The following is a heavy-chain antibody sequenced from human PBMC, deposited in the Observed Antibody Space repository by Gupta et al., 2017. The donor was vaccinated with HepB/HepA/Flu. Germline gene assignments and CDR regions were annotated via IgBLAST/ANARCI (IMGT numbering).Heavy chain of an antibody. CDR1: GFTFSSYG. CDR2: ISYDGSNK. V-gene: IGHV3-30*03. CDR3: AREGYSYGPIDAFDI. Sequence: QVQLVESGGGVVQPGRSLRLSCAASGFTFSSYGMHWVRQAPGKGLEWVAVISYDGSNKYYADSVKGRFTISRDNSKNTLYLQMNSRRAEDTAVYYCAREGYSYGPIDAFDIWGQGTMVTVSS. D-gene: IGHD5-18*01. J-gene: IGHJ3*02.